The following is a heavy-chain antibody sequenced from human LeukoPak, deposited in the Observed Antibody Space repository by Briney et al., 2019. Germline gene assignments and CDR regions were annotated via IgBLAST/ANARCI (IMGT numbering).Heavy chain of an antibody. CDR2: IIPTFGTA. Sequence: SVKVSCKASGGTFSSYAISWVRQAPGQGLEWMGRIIPTFGTANYAQKFQGRVTITTDESTSTAYMELSSLRFEDTAVYYCARGEGTLPWPHFDYWGQGTLVTVSS. J-gene: IGHJ4*02. CDR3: ARGEGTLPWPHFDY. CDR1: GGTFSSYA. D-gene: IGHD3-16*01. V-gene: IGHV1-69*05.